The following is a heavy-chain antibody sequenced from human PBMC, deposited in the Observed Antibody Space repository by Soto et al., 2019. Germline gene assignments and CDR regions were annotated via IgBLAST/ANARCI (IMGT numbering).Heavy chain of an antibody. V-gene: IGHV3-23*01. D-gene: IGHD6-13*01. CDR3: AKDRIAAAGTRYPISNWFDP. CDR2: ISGSGGST. CDR1: GFTFSSYA. J-gene: IGHJ5*02. Sequence: GGSLRLSCAASGFTFSSYAMSWVRQAPGKGLEWVSAISGSGGSTYYADSVKGRFTISRDNSKNTLYLQMNSLRAEDTAVYYCAKDRIAAAGTRYPISNWFDPWGQGTLVTVSS.